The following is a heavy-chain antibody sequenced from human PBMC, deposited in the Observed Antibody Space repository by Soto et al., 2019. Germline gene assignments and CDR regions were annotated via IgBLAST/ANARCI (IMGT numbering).Heavy chain of an antibody. V-gene: IGHV4-31*03. D-gene: IGHD3-22*01. J-gene: IGHJ4*02. CDR1: GGSISSGGYY. Sequence: SETLSLTCTVSGGSISSGGYYWSWIRQHPGKGLEWIGYIYYSGSTYYNPSLKSRVTISVDTSKNQFSLDLQMNSLRAEDTAVYYCAKDTYYYDRSGYYTYEHWGQGTQVTVSS. CDR2: IYYSGST. CDR3: AKDTYYYDRSGYYTYEH.